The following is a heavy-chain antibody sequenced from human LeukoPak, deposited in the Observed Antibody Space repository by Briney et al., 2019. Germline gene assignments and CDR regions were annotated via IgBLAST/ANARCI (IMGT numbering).Heavy chain of an antibody. D-gene: IGHD2-2*01. V-gene: IGHV1-2*02. J-gene: IGHJ6*04. CDR1: GYTFTGYY. Sequence: ASVKVSCKASGYTFTGYYMHWVRQAPGQGLEWMGWINPSSGGTNYAQKFQGRVTMTRDTSISTAYMELSRLRSDDTAVYYCARFCSSTSCYSGMDVWGKGTTVTVSS. CDR2: INPSSGGT. CDR3: ARFCSSTSCYSGMDV.